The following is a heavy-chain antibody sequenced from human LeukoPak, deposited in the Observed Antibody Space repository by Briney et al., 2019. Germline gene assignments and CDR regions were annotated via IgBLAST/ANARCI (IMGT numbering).Heavy chain of an antibody. CDR1: GFTFSSYG. CDR2: IRYDGSNK. D-gene: IGHD1-7*01. Sequence: PGGSLRLSCAASGFTFSSYGMHWVRQAPGKGLEWVAFIRYDGSNKYYADSVKGRFTISRDNSKNTLYLQMNSLRAEDKAVYYCARAHDWKYGSFDFWGQGTLVTVSS. J-gene: IGHJ4*02. CDR3: ARAHDWKYGSFDF. V-gene: IGHV3-30*02.